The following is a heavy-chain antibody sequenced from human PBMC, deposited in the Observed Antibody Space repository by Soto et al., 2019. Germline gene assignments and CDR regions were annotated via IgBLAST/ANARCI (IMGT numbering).Heavy chain of an antibody. CDR1: GFTVSANY. CDR3: ARPLYCNSGGCYWLAY. J-gene: IGHJ4*02. D-gene: IGHD2-8*01. V-gene: IGHV3-66*01. CDR2: IYSSGDT. Sequence: EIQLVEFGGGLVQPGESLRLSCGASGFTVSANYMSWVRQAPGKGLEWVSVIYSSGDTYYADSVKDRFTISRDNSKNTVFLQMNSLRAEDTAVYYCARPLYCNSGGCYWLAYWGQGTLVTVSS.